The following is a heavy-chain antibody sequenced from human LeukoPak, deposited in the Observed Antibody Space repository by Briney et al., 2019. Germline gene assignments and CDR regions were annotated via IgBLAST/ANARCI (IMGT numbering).Heavy chain of an antibody. J-gene: IGHJ3*02. Sequence: GASVKVSCKASGYTFTSYAMHWVRQAPGQRLEWIGWINAGNGNTKYSQKFQGRVTITRDTSASTAYMELSSLRSEDTAVYYCAIVPLWFGDRYAFDIWGQGTMVTVSS. V-gene: IGHV1-3*01. CDR2: INAGNGNT. D-gene: IGHD3-10*01. CDR3: AIVPLWFGDRYAFDI. CDR1: GYTFTSYA.